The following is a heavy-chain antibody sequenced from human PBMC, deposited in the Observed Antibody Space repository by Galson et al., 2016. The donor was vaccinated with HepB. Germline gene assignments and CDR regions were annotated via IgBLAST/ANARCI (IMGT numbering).Heavy chain of an antibody. Sequence: SLRLSCAVSGITFRSYTMNWVRQAPGKGLEWVSSISGGSSYIYYADSVKGRFTISRDNAKNSLYLQMNSLRDEDTAVYYCARYDYFRLGYWGQGTLVTVSS. V-gene: IGHV3-21*01. CDR1: GITFRSYT. J-gene: IGHJ4*02. D-gene: IGHD3-16*01. CDR2: ISGGSSYI. CDR3: ARYDYFRLGY.